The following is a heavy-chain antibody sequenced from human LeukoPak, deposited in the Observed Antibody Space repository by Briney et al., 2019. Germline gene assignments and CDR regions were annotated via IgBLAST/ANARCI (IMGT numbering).Heavy chain of an antibody. D-gene: IGHD4-23*01. Sequence: GASVKVSCKASGGTFSSYAISWVRQAPGQGLEWMGGFIPIFGTANYAQKFQGRVTITTDESTSTAYMELSSLRSEDTAVYYCARGYGGNSGDYFDYWGQGTLVTVSS. J-gene: IGHJ4*02. CDR1: GGTFSSYA. CDR2: FIPIFGTA. V-gene: IGHV1-69*05. CDR3: ARGYGGNSGDYFDY.